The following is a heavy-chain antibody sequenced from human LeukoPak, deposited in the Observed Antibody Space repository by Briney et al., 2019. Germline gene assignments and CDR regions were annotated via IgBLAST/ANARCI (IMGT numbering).Heavy chain of an antibody. CDR1: GGSISSYY. Sequence: SETLSLTCTVSGGSISSYYWSWIRQPPGKGLEWIGYIYYSGSTNYNPSLKSRVTVSVDTSKNQFSLKLSSVTAADTAVYYCARHGRSGWLNYYYYGMDVWGQGTTVTVSS. D-gene: IGHD6-19*01. V-gene: IGHV4-59*08. CDR3: ARHGRSGWLNYYYYGMDV. J-gene: IGHJ6*02. CDR2: IYYSGST.